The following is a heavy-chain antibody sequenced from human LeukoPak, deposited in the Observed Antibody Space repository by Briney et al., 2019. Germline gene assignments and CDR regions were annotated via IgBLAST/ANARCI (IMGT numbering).Heavy chain of an antibody. CDR2: INHSGST. CDR3: ARGRFDP. CDR1: GGSFSGYY. J-gene: IGHJ5*02. V-gene: IGHV4-34*01. Sequence: SETPSLTCAVYGGSFSGYYWSWIRQPPGKGLEWIGEINHSGSTNYNPSLKSRVTISVDTSKNQFSLKLSSVTAADTAVYYCARGRFDPWGQGTLVTVSS.